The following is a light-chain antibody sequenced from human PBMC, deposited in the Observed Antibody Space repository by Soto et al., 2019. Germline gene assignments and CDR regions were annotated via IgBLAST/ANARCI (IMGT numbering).Light chain of an antibody. V-gene: IGLV2-14*01. CDR1: SSDGGGFNY. Sequence: QFVLTQPASVSGSPGQSITISCTGNSSDGGGFNYVSWYQQHPGKAPKLLIFDVYSRPSGISNRFSGSKSGNTASLTISGLQAEDVADYYCSSYTTSSSYVFGAGPKVTVL. J-gene: IGLJ1*01. CDR2: DVY. CDR3: SSYTTSSSYV.